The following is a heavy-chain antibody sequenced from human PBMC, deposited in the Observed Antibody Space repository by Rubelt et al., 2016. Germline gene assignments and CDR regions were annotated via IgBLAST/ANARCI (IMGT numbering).Heavy chain of an antibody. J-gene: IGHJ2*01. V-gene: IGHV4-59*12. CDR3: ARDTVRGGSASAPTLFPLVSCENSXSXXSSXXVXCLAXDF. D-gene: IGHD3-10*01. CDR2: MYYSGST. CDR1: GASISNYY. Sequence: QVQLQESGPGLVKPSETLSLTCTVSGASISNYYWTWIRQPLGKGLECIGYMYYSGSTKYNSSLKSRATISGETSKNQFSLKLSSVTAADTAVYYCARDTVRGGSASAPTLFPLVSCENSXSXXSSXXVXCLAXDF.